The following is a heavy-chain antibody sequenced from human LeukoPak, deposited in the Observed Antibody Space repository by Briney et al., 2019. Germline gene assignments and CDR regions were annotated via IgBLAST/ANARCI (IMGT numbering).Heavy chain of an antibody. J-gene: IGHJ5*02. V-gene: IGHV4-38-2*02. Sequence: SETLSLTCTVSGYSISSGYYWGWIRQPPGKGLEWIGSIYHSGSTYYNPSLKSRVTISVDTSKNQFSLKLSSVTAADTAVYYSARAVGSSSWPKVSWFDPWGQGTLVTVSS. D-gene: IGHD6-13*01. CDR1: GYSISSGYY. CDR3: ARAVGSSSWPKVSWFDP. CDR2: IYHSGST.